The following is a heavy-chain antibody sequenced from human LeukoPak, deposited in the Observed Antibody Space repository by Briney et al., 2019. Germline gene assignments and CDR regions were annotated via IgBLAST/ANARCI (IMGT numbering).Heavy chain of an antibody. D-gene: IGHD6-19*01. V-gene: IGHV3-23*01. CDR2: ISGSGGST. Sequence: PGGSLSLSCAASGFTFSSYAMSWVRQAPGKGLEWVSAISGSGGSTYYADSVKGRFTISRDNSKNTLYLQMNSLRAEDTAVYYFAKDKGYSSGWPFDYWGQGTLVTVSS. CDR1: GFTFSSYA. J-gene: IGHJ4*02. CDR3: AKDKGYSSGWPFDY.